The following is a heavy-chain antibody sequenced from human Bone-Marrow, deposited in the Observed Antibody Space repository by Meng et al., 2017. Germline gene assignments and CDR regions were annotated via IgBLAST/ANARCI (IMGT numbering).Heavy chain of an antibody. Sequence: QVQLGRAGAEVKKPGASVKVSCKAAGYTFTSYYMHWVRQAPGQGLEWMGWMNPNSGNTGYAQKFQGRVTMTRNTSISTAYMELSSLRSEDTAVYYCARAVTMVRGVIWYFDYWGQGTLVTVSS. CDR1: GYTFTSYY. CDR3: ARAVTMVRGVIWYFDY. J-gene: IGHJ4*02. V-gene: IGHV1-8*02. D-gene: IGHD3-10*01. CDR2: MNPNSGNT.